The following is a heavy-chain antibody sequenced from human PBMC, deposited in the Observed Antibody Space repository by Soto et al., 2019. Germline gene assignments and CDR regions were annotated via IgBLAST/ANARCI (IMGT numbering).Heavy chain of an antibody. CDR2: INAGNGNT. Sequence: ASVKVSCKASGYTFTSYAMHWVRQAPGQRLEWMGWINAGNGNTKYSQKFQGRVTITRDTSASTAYMELSSLRSEDTAVYYCARGDMIVVVIDLHYYGLAVWGQGTTVTVSS. D-gene: IGHD3-22*01. J-gene: IGHJ6*02. CDR3: ARGDMIVVVIDLHYYGLAV. CDR1: GYTFTSYA. V-gene: IGHV1-3*01.